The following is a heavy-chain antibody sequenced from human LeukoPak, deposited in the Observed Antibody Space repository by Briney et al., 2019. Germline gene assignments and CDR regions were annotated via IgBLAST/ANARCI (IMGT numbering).Heavy chain of an antibody. J-gene: IGHJ5*02. D-gene: IGHD6-19*01. CDR2: IIPISGTA. CDR1: GGTFSSYA. CDR3: GVAVAGTFNSWFDP. Sequence: SVKVSCKASGGTFSSYAISWVRQAPGQGLEWMGGIIPISGTANYAQKFQGRVTITADESTSTAYMELSSLRSEDTAVYYCGVAVAGTFNSWFDPWGQGTLVTVSS. V-gene: IGHV1-69*13.